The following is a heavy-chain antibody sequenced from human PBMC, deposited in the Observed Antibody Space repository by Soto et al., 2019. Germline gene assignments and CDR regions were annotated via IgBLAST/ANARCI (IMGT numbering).Heavy chain of an antibody. CDR1: GYTFTGYY. CDR3: ARDLLRIQLWSHLTFPHPGFDY. CDR2: INPNSGGT. V-gene: IGHV1-2*02. J-gene: IGHJ4*02. D-gene: IGHD5-18*01. Sequence: QVQLVQSGAEVKKPGASVKVSCKASGYTFTGYYMHWVRQAPGQGLEWMGWINPNSGGTNYAKKFQGRGTMTSDTAFSTAYMELSRLRSDDTAVYYCARDLLRIQLWSHLTFPHPGFDYWGQGTLVTVSS.